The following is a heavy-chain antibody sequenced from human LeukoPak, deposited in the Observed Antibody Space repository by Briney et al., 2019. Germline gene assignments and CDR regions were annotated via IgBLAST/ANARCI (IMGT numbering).Heavy chain of an antibody. CDR3: ARQGAGGRAFDI. J-gene: IGHJ3*02. CDR2: SDKSGST. D-gene: IGHD6-19*01. Sequence: KASETLSLTCTVSGGSISSYYWSWIRQPPGKGPEWIGYSDKSGSTNYNPSLKSRVTISVDTSTNQFSLRLSSVTAADTAVYYCARQGAGGRAFDIWGQGTMVTVSS. CDR1: GGSISSYY. V-gene: IGHV4-59*08.